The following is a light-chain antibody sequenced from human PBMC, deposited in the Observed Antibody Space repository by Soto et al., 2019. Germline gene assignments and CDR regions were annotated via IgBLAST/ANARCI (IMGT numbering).Light chain of an antibody. J-gene: IGLJ1*01. V-gene: IGLV2-14*01. Sequence: QSVLTQPASVSGSPGQSITISCTGTSSDVGGYNYVSWYQQHPGKAPKLIIYDVSNRPSGVSNRFSGSKSGNTASLTISGLQAEDEAAYYCSSYTSSSTLLYVFGTGTKLTVL. CDR2: DVS. CDR1: SSDVGGYNY. CDR3: SSYTSSSTLLYV.